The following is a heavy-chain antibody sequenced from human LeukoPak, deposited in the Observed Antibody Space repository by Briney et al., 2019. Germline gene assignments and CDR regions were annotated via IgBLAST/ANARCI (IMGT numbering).Heavy chain of an antibody. D-gene: IGHD5-24*01. Sequence: GGSLRLSCAASGFTFSSYSMNWVRQAPGKGLEWVSSISSSSSYIYYADSVKGRFTISRDNAKNSLYLQMNSLRAEDTAVYYCARDYYGGDGYNSYYFDYWGQGTLVTVSS. CDR3: ARDYYGGDGYNSYYFDY. J-gene: IGHJ4*02. CDR1: GFTFSSYS. V-gene: IGHV3-21*01. CDR2: ISSSSSYI.